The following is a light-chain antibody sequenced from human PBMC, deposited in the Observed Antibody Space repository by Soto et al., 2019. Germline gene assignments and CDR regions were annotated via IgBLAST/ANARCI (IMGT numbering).Light chain of an antibody. J-gene: IGLJ2*01. CDR1: SSNIGSNI. V-gene: IGLV1-44*01. CDR2: RTN. CDR3: EAWDDSLIGVL. Sequence: QSVLTQPPSASGTLGLRVSITCSGSSSNIGSNIVNWYQQLPGRAPKLLIYRTNQRPSGVPDRFSASKSGTSASLAISGLQSEDEADYYCEAWDDSLIGVLFGGGTKFTVL.